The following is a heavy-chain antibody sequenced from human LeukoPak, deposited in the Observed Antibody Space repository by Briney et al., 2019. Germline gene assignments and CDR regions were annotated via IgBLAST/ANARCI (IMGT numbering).Heavy chain of an antibody. V-gene: IGHV3-48*01. D-gene: IGHD3-22*01. CDR3: AKRSVGNYDSSGLDY. CDR1: GSTFSSYS. Sequence: GGSLRLSCAASGSTFSSYSMNWVRQAPGKGLEWVSYISSSITTIYYADSVKGRFTISRDNAKNTLYLQMNSLRAEDTAVYYCAKRSVGNYDSSGLDYWGQGTLVTVSS. J-gene: IGHJ4*02. CDR2: ISSSITTI.